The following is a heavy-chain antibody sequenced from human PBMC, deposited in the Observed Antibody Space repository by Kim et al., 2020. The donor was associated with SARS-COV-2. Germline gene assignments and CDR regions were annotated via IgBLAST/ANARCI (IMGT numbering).Heavy chain of an antibody. CDR3: ASGTRGETSCGGDCYPD. V-gene: IGHV3-53*01. J-gene: IGHJ4*02. CDR1: GFTVSSNY. Sequence: GGSLRLSCAASGFTVSSNYMSWVRQAPGKGLEWVSVIYSGGSTYYADSVKGRFTISRDNSKNTLYLQMNSLRAEDTAVYYCASGTRGETSCGGDCYPDWGQGTLVTVSS. CDR2: IYSGGST. D-gene: IGHD2-21*01.